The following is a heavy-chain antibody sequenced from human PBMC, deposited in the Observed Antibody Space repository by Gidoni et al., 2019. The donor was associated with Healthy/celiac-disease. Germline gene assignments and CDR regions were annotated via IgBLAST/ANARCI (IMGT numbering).Heavy chain of an antibody. D-gene: IGHD2-15*01. CDR3: AREPPPGYWSGGSCQREYYYYGMDV. CDR2: ISRSSSTI. J-gene: IGHJ6*02. Sequence: EVQLVEPGGGLVQPGGCLRLSCSASGFTFRRSSMNLVRQPPGKGLEWGSYISRSSSTIYYADSVKGRFTIYRDNAKNSLYLQMNSLRAEDTAVYYCAREPPPGYWSGGSCQREYYYYGMDVWGQGTTVTVSS. V-gene: IGHV3-48*01. CDR1: GFTFRRSS.